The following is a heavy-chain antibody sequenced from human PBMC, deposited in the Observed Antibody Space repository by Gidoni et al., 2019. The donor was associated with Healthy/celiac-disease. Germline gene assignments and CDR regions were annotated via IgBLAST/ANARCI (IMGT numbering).Heavy chain of an antibody. Sequence: QVQLVESGGGVVQPGRSLRLSCAASGFTFSSYGLHWVRQAPGKGLEWVAVIWYDGSNKYDADSVKGRFTISRDNSKNTLYLQMNSLRAEDTAVYYCARVLLGITMVRGVIITYGMDVWGQGTTVTVSS. CDR2: IWYDGSNK. CDR1: GFTFSSYG. D-gene: IGHD3-10*01. J-gene: IGHJ6*02. CDR3: ARVLLGITMVRGVIITYGMDV. V-gene: IGHV3-33*01.